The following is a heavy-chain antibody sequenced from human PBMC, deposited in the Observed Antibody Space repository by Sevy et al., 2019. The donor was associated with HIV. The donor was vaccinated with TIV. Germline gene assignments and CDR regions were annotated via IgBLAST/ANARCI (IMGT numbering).Heavy chain of an antibody. Sequence: GGSLRLSCEASGFTFSSYEMNWVRQAPGQGLKWVSYISSSGTTIKYADSVKGRFTISRDNAKNSLYMQMNSLRAEDTAVYYCARVDANYDKGFDPWGQGTLVTVSS. J-gene: IGHJ5*02. CDR3: ARVDANYDKGFDP. D-gene: IGHD3-22*01. CDR1: GFTFSSYE. CDR2: ISSSGTTI. V-gene: IGHV3-48*03.